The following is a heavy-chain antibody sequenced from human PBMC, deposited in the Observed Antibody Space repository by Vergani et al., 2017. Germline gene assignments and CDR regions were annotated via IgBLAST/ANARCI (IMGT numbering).Heavy chain of an antibody. CDR3: ARGLYRSSRLSWFDP. D-gene: IGHD6-13*01. CDR2: INPSGGST. J-gene: IGHJ5*02. CDR1: GYTFTSYY. V-gene: IGHV1-46*01. Sequence: QVQLVQSGAEVKKPGASVKVSCKASGYTFTSYYMHWVRQAPGQGLEWMGIINPSGGSTSYAQKFQGRVTISVDTSKNQFSLKLSSVTAADTAVYYCARGLYRSSRLSWFDPWGQGTLVTVSS.